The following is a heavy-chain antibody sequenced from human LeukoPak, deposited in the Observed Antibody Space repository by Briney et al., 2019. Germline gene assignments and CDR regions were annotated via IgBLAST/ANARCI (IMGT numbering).Heavy chain of an antibody. D-gene: IGHD3-16*01. V-gene: IGHV4-59*01. CDR1: GGSISSYH. CDR3: ARGGLYTPEYAFDI. J-gene: IGHJ3*02. CDR2: IFYSGGT. Sequence: SETLSLTCTVSGGSISSYHWSWIRQPPGKGLEWIAYIFYSGGTDYNPSLKSRVTISVDTSKNQFSLKVSSVTAADTAVYYCARGGLYTPEYAFDIWGQGTMVTVSS.